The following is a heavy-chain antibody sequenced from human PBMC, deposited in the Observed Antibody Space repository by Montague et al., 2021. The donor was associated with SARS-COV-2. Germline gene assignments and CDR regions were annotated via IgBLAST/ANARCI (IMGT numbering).Heavy chain of an antibody. V-gene: IGHV4-39*07. Sequence: SETLSLTCTVSGGSISSSSYYWGWIRQPPGKGLEWIGSIYYSGSTYYNRSLKSRVTISVDTSKNQFSLKLSSVTAADTAVYYCARDGSLRFEILFGPRHYYSGMDVWGQGTTVTVSS. CDR2: IYYSGST. J-gene: IGHJ6*02. CDR1: GGSISSSSYY. CDR3: ARDGSLRFEILFGPRHYYSGMDV. D-gene: IGHD3-9*01.